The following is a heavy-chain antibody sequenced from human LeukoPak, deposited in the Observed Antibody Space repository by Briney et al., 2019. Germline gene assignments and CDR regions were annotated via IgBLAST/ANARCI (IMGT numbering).Heavy chain of an antibody. CDR2: INPNNGAT. Sequence: ASVKVSCKASGYSFTDYYTHWLRQAPGQGLEWMGWINPNNGATNYEPKFQGRVTMTRDTSISTAYMEVSSPTSDDTAVYYCARRRGNTWFDQWGQGTLVTVSS. V-gene: IGHV1-2*02. CDR1: GYSFTDYY. J-gene: IGHJ5*02. CDR3: ARRRGNTWFDQ. D-gene: IGHD6-25*01.